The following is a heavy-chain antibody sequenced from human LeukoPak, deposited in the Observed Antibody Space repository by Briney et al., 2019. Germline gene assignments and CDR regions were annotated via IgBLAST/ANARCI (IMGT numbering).Heavy chain of an antibody. Sequence: GGSLRLSCAASGFTFSDYYMSWIRQAPGKGLEWVANIKTDGSEKYYVDSVKGRFTISRDNAKNSLYLQMNNLRVEDTAVYYCASGNWNDRAFDIWGQGTMVIVSS. J-gene: IGHJ3*02. CDR3: ASGNWNDRAFDI. CDR2: IKTDGSEK. CDR1: GFTFSDYY. V-gene: IGHV3-7*01. D-gene: IGHD1-20*01.